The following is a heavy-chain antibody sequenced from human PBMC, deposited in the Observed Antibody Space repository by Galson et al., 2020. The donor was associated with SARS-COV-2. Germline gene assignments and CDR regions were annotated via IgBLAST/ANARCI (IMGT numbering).Heavy chain of an antibody. Sequence: ETSETLSLTCTVSGVSISSGGYYWTWIRQRPGKGLEWIGYIYSTGSTYSNPSLNSRVMVSLDTSKNQFSLKLSSVTAADTAVYYCARGGYNFGGSDYWGQGTLVTGSS. D-gene: IGHD3-16*01. V-gene: IGHV4-31*03. J-gene: IGHJ4*02. CDR1: GVSISSGGYY. CDR3: ARGGYNFGGSDY. CDR2: IYSTGST.